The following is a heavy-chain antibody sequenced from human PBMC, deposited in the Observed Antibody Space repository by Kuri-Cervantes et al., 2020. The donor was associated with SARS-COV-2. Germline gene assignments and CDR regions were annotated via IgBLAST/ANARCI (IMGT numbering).Heavy chain of an antibody. CDR1: GFTFSSYE. V-gene: IGHV3-7*01. CDR2: IKHDGSEK. D-gene: IGHD6-13*01. J-gene: IGHJ4*02. Sequence: GESLKISCAASGFTFSSYEMNWVRQAPGKGLEWVANIKHDGSEKYYVDSVKGRFTISRDKAKNSLYLQMNSLRAEDTAVYYCARGEWQPDAPFDYWGQGALVTVSS. CDR3: ARGEWQPDAPFDY.